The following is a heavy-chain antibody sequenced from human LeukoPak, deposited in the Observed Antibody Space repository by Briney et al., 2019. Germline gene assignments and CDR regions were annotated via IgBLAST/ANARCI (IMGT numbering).Heavy chain of an antibody. D-gene: IGHD3-16*02. CDR3: ARPLSDLYGMDV. V-gene: IGHV3-48*03. CDR1: GFIFSTYE. Sequence: PGGSLRLSCAAFGFIFSTYEINWVRQAPGKGLEWVSYISSSGSRIYYADSVKGRFTISRDNAKNSLYLQMNSLRAEDTAVYYCARPLSDLYGMDVWGQGTTVTVSS. CDR2: ISSSGSRI. J-gene: IGHJ6*02.